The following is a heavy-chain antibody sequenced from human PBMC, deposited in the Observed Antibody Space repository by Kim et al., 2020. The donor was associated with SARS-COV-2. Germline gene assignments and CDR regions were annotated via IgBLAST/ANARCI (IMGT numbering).Heavy chain of an antibody. J-gene: IGHJ6*02. CDR3: ASTGETRYYYGMDV. V-gene: IGHV3-33*05. CDR1: GFTFSSYG. CDR2: ISYDGSNK. D-gene: IGHD3-16*01. Sequence: GGSLRLSCAASGFTFSSYGMHWVRQAPGKGLEWVAVISYDGSNKYYADSVKGRFTISRDNSKNTLYLQMNSLRAEDTAVYYCASTGETRYYYGMDVWGQGTTVTVSS.